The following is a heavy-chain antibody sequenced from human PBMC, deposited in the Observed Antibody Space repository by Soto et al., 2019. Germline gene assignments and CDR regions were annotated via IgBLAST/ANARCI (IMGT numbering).Heavy chain of an antibody. J-gene: IGHJ5*02. D-gene: IGHD1-26*01. CDR1: GGSVSSGSYY. Sequence: SETLSLTCTVSGGSVSSGSYYWSWIRQPPGKGLEWIGYIYYSGSTNYNPSLKSRVTISVDTSKNQFSLKLSSVTAADTAVYYCARYNSGSYYKRPKYNWFDPWGQGTLVTVSS. CDR2: IYYSGST. CDR3: ARYNSGSYYKRPKYNWFDP. V-gene: IGHV4-61*01.